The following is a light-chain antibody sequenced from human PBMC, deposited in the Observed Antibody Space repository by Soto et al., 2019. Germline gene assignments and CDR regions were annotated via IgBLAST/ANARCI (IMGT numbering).Light chain of an antibody. J-gene: IGKJ1*01. CDR3: QQYNSYSWT. CDR1: QSISSW. Sequence: DIQMAQSPSTLSASVGDRVTITCRASQSISSWLAWYQQKPGKAPKLLIYKASSLESGVPSRFSGSGSGTEFTLTISSLQPDDLATYYCQQYNSYSWTFGQGTKVEIE. V-gene: IGKV1-5*03. CDR2: KAS.